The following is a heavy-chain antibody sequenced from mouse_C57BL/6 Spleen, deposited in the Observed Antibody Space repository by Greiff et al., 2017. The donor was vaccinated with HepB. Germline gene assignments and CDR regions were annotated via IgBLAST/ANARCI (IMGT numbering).Heavy chain of an antibody. J-gene: IGHJ2*01. D-gene: IGHD1-1*01. CDR2: INPSNGRT. CDR3: ARLRINFDY. V-gene: IGHV1S81*02. Sequence: QVQLQQPGAELVNPGASVNLSCKASGYTLTSYWMHWVKQRPGQGLEWIGEINPSNGRTNYNEKFKSKATLTVEKSSSTAYMQLSSPTSEDSAVYYCARLRINFDYWGQGTTLTVSS. CDR1: GYTLTSYW.